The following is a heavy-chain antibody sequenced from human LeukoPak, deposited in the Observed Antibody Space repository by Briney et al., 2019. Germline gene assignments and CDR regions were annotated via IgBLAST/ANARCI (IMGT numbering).Heavy chain of an antibody. CDR1: GGSFSGYY. D-gene: IGHD6-19*01. CDR2: INHSGST. CDR3: AGGQRKYSSGWRAYYFDY. J-gene: IGHJ4*02. Sequence: SETLSLTCAVYGGSFSGYYWSWIRQPPGKGLEWIGEINHSGSTNYNPSLKSRVTISVDTSKNQFSLKLSSVTAADTAVYYCAGGQRKYSSGWRAYYFDYWGQGTLVTVSS. V-gene: IGHV4-34*01.